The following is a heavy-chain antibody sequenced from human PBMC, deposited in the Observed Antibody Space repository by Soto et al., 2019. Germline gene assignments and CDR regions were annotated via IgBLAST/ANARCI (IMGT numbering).Heavy chain of an antibody. Sequence: QITLKESGPTLVKPTQTLTLTCTFSGFSLSTSGVGVGWIRQPPGKALEWLALIYWDDDKRYSPSLKSRLTITTDTSKSQVVLTMTNMDPVDTATYYCAHTDIVVVVAATLLPVTYYFDYWGQGTLVTVSS. J-gene: IGHJ4*02. D-gene: IGHD2-15*01. V-gene: IGHV2-5*02. CDR2: IYWDDDK. CDR3: AHTDIVVVVAATLLPVTYYFDY. CDR1: GFSLSTSGVG.